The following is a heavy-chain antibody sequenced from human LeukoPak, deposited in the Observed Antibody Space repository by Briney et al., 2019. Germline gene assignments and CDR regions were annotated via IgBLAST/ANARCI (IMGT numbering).Heavy chain of an antibody. CDR2: IYYSGST. J-gene: IGHJ4*02. CDR3: ARDSSGY. Sequence: SETLSLTCTVSGGSISSSSYYWGWIRQPPGKGLEWIGSIYYSGSTYYNPSLKSRVTMSVDTSKNQFSLKLSSVTAADTAVYYCARDSSGYWGQGTLVTVSS. CDR1: GGSISSSSYY. D-gene: IGHD1-14*01. V-gene: IGHV4-39*07.